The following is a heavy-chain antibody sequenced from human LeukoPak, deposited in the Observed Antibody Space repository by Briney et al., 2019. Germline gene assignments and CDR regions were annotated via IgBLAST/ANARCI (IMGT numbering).Heavy chain of an antibody. CDR3: AKDQDYYYVDY. D-gene: IGHD2/OR15-2a*01. V-gene: IGHV3-30*02. Sequence: GGSLRLSCAASGFTFSSYAMHWVRQAPGKGLEWVAVIRHDGCNKYYADSVKGRFTISRDNSKNTLYLQMNSLRAEDTAVYYCAKDQDYYYVDYWGQGTLVTVSS. CDR2: IRHDGCNK. J-gene: IGHJ4*02. CDR1: GFTFSSYA.